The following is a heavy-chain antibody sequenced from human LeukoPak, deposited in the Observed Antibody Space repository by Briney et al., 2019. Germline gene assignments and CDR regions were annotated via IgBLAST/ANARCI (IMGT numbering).Heavy chain of an antibody. CDR3: ARDSGGYSYGLDY. CDR2: VYYAGIT. D-gene: IGHD5-18*01. CDR1: GDSTGTYY. Sequence: GTLSLTCTASGDSTGTYYWSWIRRPPGKGLEWIGHVYYAGITYYNPSLQSRVTISVDPSRNQLCLKLSSVTAADTAVYYCARDSGGYSYGLDYWGQGTLVTVS. J-gene: IGHJ4*02. V-gene: IGHV4-59*01.